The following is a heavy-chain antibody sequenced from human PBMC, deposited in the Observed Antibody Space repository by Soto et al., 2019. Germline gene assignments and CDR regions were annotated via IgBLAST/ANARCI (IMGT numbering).Heavy chain of an antibody. D-gene: IGHD5-18*01. CDR1: GFTFSSYG. CDR2: ISYDGGLQ. CDR3: VSDRGYGHASVPYS. Sequence: QAQLVESGGGVVQPGRSLRLSCAASGFTFSSYGRHWVRQAPGTGLEWVAVISYDGGLQHYADSVKGRFTISRDNSKNMALLQMSSLRAEDTAVYYCVSDRGYGHASVPYSWGQGTLVSVSS. V-gene: IGHV3-30*03. J-gene: IGHJ4*02.